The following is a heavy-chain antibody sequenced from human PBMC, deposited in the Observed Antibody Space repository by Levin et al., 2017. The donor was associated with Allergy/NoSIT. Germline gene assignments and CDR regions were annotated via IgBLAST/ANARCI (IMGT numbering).Heavy chain of an antibody. D-gene: IGHD5-24*01. CDR3: SRALVETVPRPIYYNGMDV. CDR2: MRSEIYGGTT. Sequence: GGSLRLSCVSSGFSFRHYSMSWIRQAPGRGLEWVGFMRSEIYGGTTEYAASVKDRFTISRDDSKGIAYLQMTSLKTEDTGVYYCSRALVETVPRPIYYNGMDVWGQGTTVTVSS. J-gene: IGHJ6*02. CDR1: GFSFRHYS. V-gene: IGHV3-49*03.